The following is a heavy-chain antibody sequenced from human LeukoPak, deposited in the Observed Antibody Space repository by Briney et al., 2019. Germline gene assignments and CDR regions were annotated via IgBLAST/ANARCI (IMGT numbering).Heavy chain of an antibody. CDR1: GFTFSNAW. CDR2: IKSKTDGGTT. J-gene: IGHJ6*02. CDR3: TTDYKDSGSYYDLYYYGMDV. D-gene: IGHD1-26*01. Sequence: PGGSLRLSCAASGFTFSNAWMSWVRQAPGKGLEWVGRIKSKTDGGTTDYAAPVKGRFTISRDDSKNTLYLQMNSLKTEDTAVYYCTTDYKDSGSYYDLYYYGMDVWGQGTTVTVSS. V-gene: IGHV3-15*01.